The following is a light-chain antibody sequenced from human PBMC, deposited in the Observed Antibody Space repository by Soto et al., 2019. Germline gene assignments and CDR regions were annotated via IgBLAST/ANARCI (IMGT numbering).Light chain of an antibody. J-gene: IGLJ2*01. CDR2: GNI. V-gene: IGLV1-40*01. CDR1: SSNLGAGYD. Sequence: QSVLTQPPSVSGAPGQSITITCTGSSSNLGAGYDVHWYQKVPGTAPKLLIYGNINRPSGVPDRFSGSKSGTSASLAIAGLQAEDEADYYCQSYDNTVVFGGGTKLTVL. CDR3: QSYDNTVV.